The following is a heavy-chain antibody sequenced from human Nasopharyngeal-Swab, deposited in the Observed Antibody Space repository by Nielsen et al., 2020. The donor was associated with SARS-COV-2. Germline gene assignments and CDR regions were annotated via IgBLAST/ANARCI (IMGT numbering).Heavy chain of an antibody. CDR1: GFTFRIYG. Sequence: GESLKISCATSGFTFRIYGMHWVRQAPGKGLEWVAVTSFDGSNKSYADSVKGRFTISKDYAQNTLYLHMNSLRAEDTAVYYCAKGLRVGSAYYFYCYMDVWGKGTTVTVSS. CDR2: TSFDGSNK. V-gene: IGHV3-30*05. D-gene: IGHD1-26*01. CDR3: AKGLRVGSAYYFYCYMDV. J-gene: IGHJ6*03.